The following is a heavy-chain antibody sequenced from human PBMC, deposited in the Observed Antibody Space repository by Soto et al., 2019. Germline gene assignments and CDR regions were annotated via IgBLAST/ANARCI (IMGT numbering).Heavy chain of an antibody. CDR1: GYTFTSYG. V-gene: IGHV1-18*01. Sequence: ASVKVSCKASGYTFTSYGISWVRQAPGQGLEWMGWISAYNGNTNYAQKLQGRVTMTTDTSTSTAYMELRSLRSDDTAVYYCARAYYYDSSGLDAFDIWGQGTMVTVSS. D-gene: IGHD3-22*01. CDR2: ISAYNGNT. J-gene: IGHJ3*02. CDR3: ARAYYYDSSGLDAFDI.